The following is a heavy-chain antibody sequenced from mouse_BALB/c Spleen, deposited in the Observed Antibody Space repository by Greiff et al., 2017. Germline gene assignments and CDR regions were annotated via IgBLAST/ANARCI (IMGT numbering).Heavy chain of an antibody. J-gene: IGHJ2*01. CDR2: ISSGGGST. CDR1: GFAFSSYD. CDR3: ARLPFITTAYYFDY. D-gene: IGHD1-2*01. V-gene: IGHV5-12-1*01. Sequence: EVKLVESGGGLVKPGGSLKLSCAASGFAFSSYDMSWVRQTPEKRLEWVAYISSGGGSTYYPDTVKGRFTISRDNAKNTLYLQMSSLKSEDTAMYYCARLPFITTAYYFDYWGQGTTLTVSS.